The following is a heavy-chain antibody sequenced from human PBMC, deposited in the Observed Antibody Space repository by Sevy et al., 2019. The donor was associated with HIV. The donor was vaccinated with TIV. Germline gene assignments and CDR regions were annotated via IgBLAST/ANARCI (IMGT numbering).Heavy chain of an antibody. Sequence: GGSLRLSCAASGFTFDDYAKHWVRQAPGKGLEWVSGISWNSGSIGYVDSVKGRFTISRDNAKNSLYLQMNSLRAEDTALYYCASLPHYYDSSGYSAEDAFDIWGQGTMVTVSS. J-gene: IGHJ3*02. V-gene: IGHV3-9*01. CDR1: GFTFDDYA. CDR3: ASLPHYYDSSGYSAEDAFDI. CDR2: ISWNSGSI. D-gene: IGHD3-22*01.